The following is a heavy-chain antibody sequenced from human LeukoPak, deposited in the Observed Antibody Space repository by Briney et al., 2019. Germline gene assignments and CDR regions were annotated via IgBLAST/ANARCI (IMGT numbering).Heavy chain of an antibody. CDR3: ARDGTYYYDSKGFDY. D-gene: IGHD3-22*01. Sequence: AGGSLRLSCAASGFNLSTYTMNWVRQAPGKGLESVSSISSSSSYIYYADSVKGRFTISRDNAKNSLYLQMNSLRAEDTAVYYCARDGTYYYDSKGFDYWGQGTLVTVSS. CDR1: GFNLSTYT. J-gene: IGHJ4*02. CDR2: ISSSSSYI. V-gene: IGHV3-21*01.